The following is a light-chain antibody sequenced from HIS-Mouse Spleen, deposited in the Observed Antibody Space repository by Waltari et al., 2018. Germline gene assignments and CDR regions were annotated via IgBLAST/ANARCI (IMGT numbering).Light chain of an antibody. J-gene: IGLJ2*01. Sequence: QSALTQPASVSGSPGQSITISCTGTSSYVGSYNLVSWYQQHPGKAPKLMIYEGRQRHSGVFDRFSGSKSGNTASLTISGRQAEDEADYSCCSYAGSSTVVFGGGTKLTVL. V-gene: IGLV2-23*01. CDR3: CSYAGSSTVV. CDR2: EGR. CDR1: SSYVGSYNL.